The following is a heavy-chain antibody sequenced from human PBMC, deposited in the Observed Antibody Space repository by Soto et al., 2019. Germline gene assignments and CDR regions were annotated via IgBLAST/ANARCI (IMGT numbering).Heavy chain of an antibody. D-gene: IGHD2-21*02. V-gene: IGHV1-18*01. J-gene: IGHJ6*02. CDR1: GYTFTRYG. CDR2: ISGYDGRT. CDR3: AREGDVPYYYYGMDV. Sequence: QVHLVQSGAEVKKPGASVNVSCKTSGYTFTRYGISWVRQAPGQGLEWMGWISGYDGRTNFAQKVQDRVTMTTDTSTSTVYMELRSLSSDDTAVYYCAREGDVPYYYYGMDVWRQGTTVTVSS.